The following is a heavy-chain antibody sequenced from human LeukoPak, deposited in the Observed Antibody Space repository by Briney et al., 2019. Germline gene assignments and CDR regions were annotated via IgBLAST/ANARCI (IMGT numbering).Heavy chain of an antibody. V-gene: IGHV3-7*05. CDR1: GFTFSSYW. J-gene: IGHJ1*01. D-gene: IGHD6-13*01. CDR2: IKQGGSEK. Sequence: GGSLRLSCAASGFTFSSYWMSWVRQAPGKGLEWVANIKQGGSEKYYVDSVKGRFTISRDNAKNSLYLQMNSLRAEDTAVYYSSLEGSSWYRYFQHWGQGTLVTVSS. CDR3: SLEGSSWYRYFQH.